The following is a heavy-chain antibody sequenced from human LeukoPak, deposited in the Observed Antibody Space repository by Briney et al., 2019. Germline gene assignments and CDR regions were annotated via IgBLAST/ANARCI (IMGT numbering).Heavy chain of an antibody. CDR1: GGSISSGSYY. D-gene: IGHD1-26*01. CDR2: IYTSGST. V-gene: IGHV4-61*02. CDR3: ARDQVGARWGNWFDP. J-gene: IGHJ5*02. Sequence: SQTLSLTCTVSGGSISSGSYYWSWIRQPAGKGLEWIGRIYTSGSTNYNPSLKSRVTMSVDTSKNQFSLKLSSVTAADTAVYYCARDQVGARWGNWFDPWGQGTLVTVSS.